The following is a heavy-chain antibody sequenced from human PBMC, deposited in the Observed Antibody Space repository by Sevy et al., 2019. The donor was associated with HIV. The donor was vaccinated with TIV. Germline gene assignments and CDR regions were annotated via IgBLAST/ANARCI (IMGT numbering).Heavy chain of an antibody. V-gene: IGHV3-9*01. CDR1: GFTFDDYA. CDR3: AKMDAGNNWNARRTNAFDI. CDR2: ISWNSGSI. D-gene: IGHD1-20*01. Sequence: GGSLRLSCAASGFTFDDYAKHWVRQAPGKGLEWVSGISWNSGSIGYADSVKGRFTISRDNAKNSLYLQMNSLRAEDTALYYCAKMDAGNNWNARRTNAFDIWDQGTMVTVSS. J-gene: IGHJ3*02.